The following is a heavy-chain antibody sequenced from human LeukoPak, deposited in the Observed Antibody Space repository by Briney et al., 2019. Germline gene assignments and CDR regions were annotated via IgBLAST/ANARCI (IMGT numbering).Heavy chain of an antibody. CDR2: IWHDGSNK. J-gene: IGHJ4*02. V-gene: IGHV3-33*01. Sequence: PGRSLRLSCEASGFTFSDYGMHWVRQAPGKGLEWVALIWHDGSNKYYADSVKDRFTISRDNSKNTLYLQMNGLRAEDTAVYYCARDRGYSFAHPLDYWGQGALVTVSS. CDR1: GFTFSDYG. D-gene: IGHD5-18*01. CDR3: ARDRGYSFAHPLDY.